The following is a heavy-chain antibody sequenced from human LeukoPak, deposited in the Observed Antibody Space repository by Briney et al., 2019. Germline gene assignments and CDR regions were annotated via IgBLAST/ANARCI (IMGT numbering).Heavy chain of an antibody. V-gene: IGHV4-38-2*02. D-gene: IGHD3-22*01. Sequence: SETLSLTCTVSGYSISSGYYWGWIRQPPGKGLEWIGSIYHSGSTYYNPSLKSRVTISVDTSKNQFSLKLSSVTAADTAVYYCARNYITMIVVVYAFDIWGQGTMVTVSS. CDR1: GYSISSGYY. J-gene: IGHJ3*02. CDR3: ARNYITMIVVVYAFDI. CDR2: IYHSGST.